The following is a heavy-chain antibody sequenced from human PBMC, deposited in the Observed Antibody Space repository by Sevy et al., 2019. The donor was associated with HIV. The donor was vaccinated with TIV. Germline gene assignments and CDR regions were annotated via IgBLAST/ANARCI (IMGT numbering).Heavy chain of an antibody. CDR1: GGTFSSYA. J-gene: IGHJ5*02. CDR3: ARLDIVATINGWFDP. D-gene: IGHD5-12*01. CDR2: IIPIFGTA. V-gene: IGHV1-69*13. Sequence: ASVKVSCGASGGTFSSYAISWVRQAPGQGLEWMGGIIPIFGTANYAQKFQGRVTITADESTSTAYMELSSLRSEDTAVYYCARLDIVATINGWFDPWGQGTLVTVSS.